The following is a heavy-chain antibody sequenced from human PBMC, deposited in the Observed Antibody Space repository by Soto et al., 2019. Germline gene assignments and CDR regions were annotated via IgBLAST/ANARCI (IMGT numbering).Heavy chain of an antibody. D-gene: IGHD1-1*01. CDR2: IWYDGGNK. J-gene: IGHJ4*02. Sequence: QVQLMESGGGVVQPGASLRLSCTASGFTFSTYGMHWVRQAPGKGLEWVAVIWYDGGNKFFSDSVRGRFTISRDNAKNTLYLQMNSLTAEDTAIYYCARGNGHNTGQLDYWGQGTLVTVSA. CDR1: GFTFSTYG. CDR3: ARGNGHNTGQLDY. V-gene: IGHV3-33*01.